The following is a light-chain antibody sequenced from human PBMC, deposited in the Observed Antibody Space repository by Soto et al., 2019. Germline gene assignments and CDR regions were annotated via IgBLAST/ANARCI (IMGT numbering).Light chain of an antibody. Sequence: DIQMTQSPSTLSASVGDRVTITCRASQSIDRWLAWYQQKPGKAPKVLIYDVSTLQSGVPSRFSGSGSGTDFTLTISSLQPEDVATYYCQKYDSAPRTFGQGTKVDI. J-gene: IGKJ1*01. CDR2: DVS. CDR3: QKYDSAPRT. CDR1: QSIDRW. V-gene: IGKV1-27*01.